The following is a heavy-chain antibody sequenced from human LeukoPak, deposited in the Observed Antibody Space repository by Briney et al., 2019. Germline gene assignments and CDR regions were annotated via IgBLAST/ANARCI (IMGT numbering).Heavy chain of an antibody. CDR3: ARGQWFGDFTE. V-gene: IGHV4-59*08. J-gene: IGHJ4*02. CDR1: GGSISSYY. CDR2: IYYSGST. Sequence: PSETLSLTCTVSGGSISSYYWSWIRQPPGKGLEWIGYIYYSGSTNYNPSLKSRVTISVDTSKNQFSLKLSSVTAADTAVYYCARGQWFGDFTEWGQGTLVTVSS. D-gene: IGHD3-10*01.